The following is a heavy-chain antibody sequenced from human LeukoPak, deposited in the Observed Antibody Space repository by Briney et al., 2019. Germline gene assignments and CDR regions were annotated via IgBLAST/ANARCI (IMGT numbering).Heavy chain of an antibody. Sequence: GESLTLSCAPSGFSFSSYWMHWVRQPPAQGLGWVSRISRDGGNTIYADSAKGRFTISRDNANDTMYLQMDSLRGEDTAVYYCAREWELRGAYYMDVWGKGTTATVSS. CDR1: GFSFSSYW. D-gene: IGHD1-26*01. J-gene: IGHJ6*03. CDR3: AREWELRGAYYMDV. CDR2: ISRDGGNT. V-gene: IGHV3-74*01.